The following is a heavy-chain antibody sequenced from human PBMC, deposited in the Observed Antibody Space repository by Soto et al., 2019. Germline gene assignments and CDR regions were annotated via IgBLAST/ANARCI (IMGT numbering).Heavy chain of an antibody. D-gene: IGHD6-19*01. CDR3: ARYSSGWPYYFDY. CDR2: IYLSDSDT. CDR1: GYSFTSYW. Sequence: GESLKISCKGSGYSFTSYWIAWGRQMPGKGLEWMGIIYLSDSDTRYSPSFQGRVTISADKSISTAYLQWSSLKASDTAMYYCARYSSGWPYYFDYWGQGTLVTVSS. V-gene: IGHV5-51*01. J-gene: IGHJ4*02.